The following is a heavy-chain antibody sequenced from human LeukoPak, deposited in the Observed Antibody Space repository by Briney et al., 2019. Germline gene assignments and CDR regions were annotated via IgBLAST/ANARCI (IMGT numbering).Heavy chain of an antibody. CDR2: IYHSGST. Sequence: PSETLCLTCAVSGYSISSGYYWGWIRQPPGKGLEWIGSIYHSGSTYYNPSLKSRVTISVDTSKNQFSLKLSSVTAADTAVYYCARLGSRYDPLQVSPDYWGQGTLVTVSS. J-gene: IGHJ4*02. V-gene: IGHV4-38-2*01. CDR1: GYSISSGYY. D-gene: IGHD3-3*01. CDR3: ARLGSRYDPLQVSPDY.